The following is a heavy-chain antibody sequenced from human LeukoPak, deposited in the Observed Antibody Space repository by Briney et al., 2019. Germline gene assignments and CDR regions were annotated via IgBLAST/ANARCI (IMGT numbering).Heavy chain of an antibody. CDR2: SSSTGNTI. CDR1: GFTFSSYG. V-gene: IGHV3-48*04. Sequence: PGGSLRLSCAASGFTFSSYGMNWVRQAPGKGLEWVSYSSSTGNTIFYADSVKGRFTMSRDNGKNSLFLQMNSLRAEDTAVYFCARHMTPESTTPYYYGMDVWGQGTTVTVSS. J-gene: IGHJ6*02. D-gene: IGHD2-15*01. CDR3: ARHMTPESTTPYYYGMDV.